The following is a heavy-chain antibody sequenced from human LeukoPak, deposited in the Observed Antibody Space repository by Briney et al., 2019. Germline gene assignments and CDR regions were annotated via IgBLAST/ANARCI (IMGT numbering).Heavy chain of an antibody. D-gene: IGHD3-16*02. CDR2: INPNSGVT. V-gene: IGHV1-2*02. CDR1: GYTFTGYY. CDR3: ARLSTPNLYYFDY. Sequence: ASVKVSCKASGYTFTGYYMHWVRQAPGQGLEWMGWINPNSGVTYYAQKFQGRVSMTRDTSISTAYMEVSRLRSDDSALYYCARLSTPNLYYFDYWGQGTLATVSS. J-gene: IGHJ4*02.